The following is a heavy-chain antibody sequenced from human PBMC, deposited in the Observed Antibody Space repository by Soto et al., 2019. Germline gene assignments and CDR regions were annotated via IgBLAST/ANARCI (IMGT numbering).Heavy chain of an antibody. Sequence: SETLSLTCAVSGASLSRGGYYWSWLRQRPGKGPEWIGNIYHSGSTDYNPSLKSRVKISLDTSKNQFSLTLSSMTAADTAVYFCAREGSYHYFDFWGQGTLVTVSS. J-gene: IGHJ4*02. CDR2: IYHSGST. V-gene: IGHV4-31*11. CDR1: GASLSRGGYY. CDR3: AREGSYHYFDF. D-gene: IGHD1-26*01.